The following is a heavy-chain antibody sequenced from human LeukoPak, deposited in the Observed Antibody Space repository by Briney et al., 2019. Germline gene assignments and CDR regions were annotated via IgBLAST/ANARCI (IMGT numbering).Heavy chain of an antibody. D-gene: IGHD3-10*01. CDR1: GFTFSNYA. CDR3: ARGRIVNKFGFVY. J-gene: IGHJ4*02. Sequence: GGSLRLSCAASGFTFSNYAMRWVRQAPGKGLEWVSAISYGGSITYYVDSVKGRFTISRDNSKNTLNLEMSSLRAEDTAVYFCARGRIVNKFGFVYWGQGSRVTVSS. V-gene: IGHV3-30*15. CDR2: ISYGGSIT.